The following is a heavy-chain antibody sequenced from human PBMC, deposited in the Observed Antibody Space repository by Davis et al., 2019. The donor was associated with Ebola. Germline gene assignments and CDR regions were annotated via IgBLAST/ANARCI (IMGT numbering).Heavy chain of an antibody. V-gene: IGHV2-70*16. J-gene: IGHJ4*02. CDR1: GGSFSGYY. CDR3: ARTGGGGNSVFHD. D-gene: IGHD4-23*01. CDR2: IDWDNED. Sequence: TLSLTCAVYGGSFSGYYWSWIRQPPGKALEWLGRIDWDNEDFYNTPLTTRLTISKDTSKNQVVLTMTNMDPADTATYFCARTGGGGNSVFHDWGQGTLVTVSS.